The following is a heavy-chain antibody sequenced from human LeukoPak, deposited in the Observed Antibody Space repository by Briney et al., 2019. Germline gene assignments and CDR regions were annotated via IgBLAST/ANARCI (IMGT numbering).Heavy chain of an antibody. CDR1: GYTFTGYY. D-gene: IGHD2-2*01. CDR2: ISAYNGNT. J-gene: IGHJ6*02. V-gene: IGHV1-18*04. CDR3: ARDIVVVPAAYYYYYGMDV. Sequence: ASVKVSCKASGYTFTGYYMHWVRQAPGQGLEWMGWISAYNGNTNYAQKLQGRVTMTTDTSTSTAYMELRSLRSDDTAVYYCARDIVVVPAAYYYYYGMDVWGQGTTVTVSS.